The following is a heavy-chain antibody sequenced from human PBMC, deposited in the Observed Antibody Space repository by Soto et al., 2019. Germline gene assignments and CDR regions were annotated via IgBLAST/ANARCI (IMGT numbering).Heavy chain of an antibody. CDR2: IIPIFGTA. CDR3: ARGTQSYYGMDV. Sequence: GASVKVSCKASGGTFSSYAISWVRQAPGQGLEWTGGIIPIFGTANYAQKFQGRVTITADESTSTAYMELSSLRSEDTAVYYCARGTQSYYGMDVWGQGTTVTVSS. V-gene: IGHV1-69*13. J-gene: IGHJ6*02. CDR1: GGTFSSYA.